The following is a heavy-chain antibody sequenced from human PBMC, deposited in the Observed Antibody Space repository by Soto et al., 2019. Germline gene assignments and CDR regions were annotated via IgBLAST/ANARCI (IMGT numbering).Heavy chain of an antibody. Sequence: ASVKVSCQASGYTFTSYDINWVRQATGQGLEWVGWMNANSGKTGYAQKFQGRVTMTRNTSISTAYMEPGSLRYEETAVYYCARGARYCSSTSCYPTGFEPWGQGTLVTVSS. CDR3: ARGARYCSSTSCYPTGFEP. D-gene: IGHD2-2*01. CDR2: MNANSGKT. J-gene: IGHJ5*02. V-gene: IGHV1-8*01. CDR1: GYTFTSYD.